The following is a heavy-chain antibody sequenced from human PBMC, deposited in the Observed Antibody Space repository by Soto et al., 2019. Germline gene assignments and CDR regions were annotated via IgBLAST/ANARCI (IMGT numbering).Heavy chain of an antibody. CDR1: GFSLSTSGVG. CDR3: APSPYHSSSYYFDY. J-gene: IGHJ4*02. Sequence: QITLKESGPTLVKPTQTLTLTCTFSGFSLSTSGVGVGWIRQPPGEALEWLALIYWDGDKRNSPSLKSRLTITRDTSKNQVVLTITNMDPVDTATYYCAPSPYHSSSYYFDYWGQGTPVTVSS. D-gene: IGHD6-6*01. V-gene: IGHV2-5*02. CDR2: IYWDGDK.